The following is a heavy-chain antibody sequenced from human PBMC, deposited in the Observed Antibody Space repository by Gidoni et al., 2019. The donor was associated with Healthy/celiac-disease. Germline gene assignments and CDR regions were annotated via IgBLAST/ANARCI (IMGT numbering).Heavy chain of an antibody. CDR2: INPNSGGT. J-gene: IGHJ4*02. D-gene: IGHD4-17*01. CDR1: GYHFTGYY. Sequence: QVQLVQSGAEVKKPGASVKVSCTASGYHFTGYYMHWVRQAPVEGLEWLGWINPNSGGTNYAQKFQGRVTMTRVTSISTAYMELSRLISDDTAVYYCATLYTPTVTTIYWGQGTLVTVSS. V-gene: IGHV1-2*02. CDR3: ATLYTPTVTTIY.